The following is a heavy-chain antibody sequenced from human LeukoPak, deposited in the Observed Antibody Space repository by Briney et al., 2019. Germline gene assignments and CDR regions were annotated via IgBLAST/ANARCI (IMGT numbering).Heavy chain of an antibody. D-gene: IGHD3-22*01. J-gene: IGHJ4*02. CDR1: GGSFSGYY. Sequence: SETLSLTCTVYGGSFSGYYMSWIRQPPGKGLEWMGEIDNSSSTNHNPSHKSRVTISVDTSKSQFSLKLSSVTAADTAVYYCARGTSSGYFHWGQGTLVTVSS. V-gene: IGHV4-34*01. CDR3: ARGTSSGYFH. CDR2: IDNSSST.